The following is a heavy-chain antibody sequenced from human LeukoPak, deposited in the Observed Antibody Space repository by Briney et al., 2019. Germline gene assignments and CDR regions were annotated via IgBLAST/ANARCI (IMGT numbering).Heavy chain of an antibody. CDR1: GFTLSSYA. J-gene: IGHJ4*02. CDR2: ISGSGGST. D-gene: IGHD2-21*02. CDR3: AKDRVVVTATTDY. Sequence: GGSLRLSCAASGFTLSSYAMSWVRQAPGKGLEWVSAISGSGGSTYYADSVKGRFTISRDNSKNTLYLQMNSLRAEDTAVYYCAKDRVVVTATTDYWGQGTLVTVSS. V-gene: IGHV3-23*01.